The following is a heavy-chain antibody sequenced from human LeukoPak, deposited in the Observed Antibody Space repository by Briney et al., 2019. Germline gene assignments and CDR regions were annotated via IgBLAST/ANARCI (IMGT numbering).Heavy chain of an antibody. CDR2: IYYSGST. CDR1: GGSISSGDYY. D-gene: IGHD3-3*01. CDR3: AVGITIFGVVTQYNWFDP. V-gene: IGHV4-30-4*08. Sequence: SETLSLTCTVSGGSISSGDYYWSWIRQPPGKGLEWIGYIYYSGSTYYNPSLKSRVTISVDTSKNQFSLKLSSVTAADTAVYYCAVGITIFGVVTQYNWFDPWGQGTLVTVSS. J-gene: IGHJ5*02.